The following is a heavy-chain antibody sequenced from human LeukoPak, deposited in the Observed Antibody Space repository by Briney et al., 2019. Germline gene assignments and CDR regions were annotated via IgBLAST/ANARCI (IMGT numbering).Heavy chain of an antibody. J-gene: IGHJ6*02. V-gene: IGHV3-30-3*01. CDR3: ARGRWGDYYYGMDV. CDR1: GFTFSSYA. CDR2: ISYDGSNK. Sequence: GRSLRLSCAASGFTFSSYAMHWVRQAPGKGLEWVAVISYDGSNKYYADSVKGRFTISRDNSKNTLYLQMNSLRAEDTAVYYCARGRWGDYYYGMDVWGQGTTATVSS. D-gene: IGHD3-16*01.